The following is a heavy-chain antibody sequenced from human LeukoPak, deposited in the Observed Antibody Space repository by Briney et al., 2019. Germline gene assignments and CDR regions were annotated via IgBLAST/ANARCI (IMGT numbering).Heavy chain of an antibody. Sequence: ASVKVSCKASGGTFSSYAISWVRQAPGQGLEWMGRIIPILGIANYAQKFQGRVTITADKSTSTAYMELSSLRSEDTAVYYCASRSRGGSYIFDYWGQGTPVTVSS. V-gene: IGHV1-69*04. J-gene: IGHJ4*02. CDR2: IIPILGIA. CDR1: GGTFSSYA. CDR3: ASRSRGGSYIFDY. D-gene: IGHD1-26*01.